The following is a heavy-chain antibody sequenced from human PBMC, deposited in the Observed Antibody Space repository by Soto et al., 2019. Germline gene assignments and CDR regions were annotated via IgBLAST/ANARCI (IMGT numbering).Heavy chain of an antibody. J-gene: IGHJ4*02. Sequence: ASVKVSCKTSGYTFTDYYLHWVRQAPGQGLEWMGWVNSKSGGTNYAQKFQGRVSMTRDTSLNTAYMDLNSLSSDDTAVYYCARGPRPTGYSGKWFDFDYWGLGTLVTVSS. V-gene: IGHV1-2*02. CDR3: ARGPRPTGYSGKWFDFDY. CDR2: VNSKSGGT. D-gene: IGHD1-26*01. CDR1: GYTFTDYY.